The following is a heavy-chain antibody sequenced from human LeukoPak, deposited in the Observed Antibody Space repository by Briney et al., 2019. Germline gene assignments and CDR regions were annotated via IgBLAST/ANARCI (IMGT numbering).Heavy chain of an antibody. CDR3: ARDRNPKDNNRLDFYFDS. J-gene: IGHJ4*02. D-gene: IGHD1/OR15-1a*01. CDR2: ISTSGRTI. CDR1: GFTFSSYG. Sequence: GGSLRLSCAASGFTFSSYGMHWVRQAPGKGLEWVAHISTSGRTIYYADSVEGRFTISRDNAKSSLFLQMSSLRAEDTAVYYCARDRNPKDNNRLDFYFDSWGPGILVTVSS. V-gene: IGHV3-48*04.